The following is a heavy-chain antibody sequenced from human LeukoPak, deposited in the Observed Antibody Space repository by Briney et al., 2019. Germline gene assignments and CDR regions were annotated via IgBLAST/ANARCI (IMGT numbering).Heavy chain of an antibody. D-gene: IGHD1-26*01. CDR2: ISSSSSYI. Sequence: GGSLRLSCAASGFTFSSYSMNWVRQAPGKGLVWVSSISSSSSYIYYADSVKGRFTVSRDNAKNSLYLQMNSLRAEDTAVYYCASKPSYSGSYEDYWGQGTLVTVSS. V-gene: IGHV3-21*01. CDR1: GFTFSSYS. J-gene: IGHJ4*02. CDR3: ASKPSYSGSYEDY.